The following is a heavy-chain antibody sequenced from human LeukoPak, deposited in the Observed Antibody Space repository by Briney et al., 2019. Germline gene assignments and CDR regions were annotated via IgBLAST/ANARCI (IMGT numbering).Heavy chain of an antibody. CDR2: IAADGGVK. CDR3: AREATWGQWYFDH. Sequence: GGSLRLSCVASGFTFHDHGMDWVRQAPGKGLEWVAVIAADGGVKHYADSVQGRFILSRDNSKNTLFLQMNSLSVEDTAVYYCAREATWGQWYFDHWGQGTPITVSS. J-gene: IGHJ4*02. D-gene: IGHD6-19*01. CDR1: GFTFHDHG. V-gene: IGHV3-30*03.